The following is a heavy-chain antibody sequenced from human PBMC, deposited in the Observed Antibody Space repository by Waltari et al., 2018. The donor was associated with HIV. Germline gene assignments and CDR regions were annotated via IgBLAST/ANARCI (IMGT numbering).Heavy chain of an antibody. J-gene: IGHJ4*02. CDR1: GYTFTSYA. V-gene: IGHV1-3*01. Sequence: QVQLVQSGAEVKKPGASVKGSCKAAGYTFTSYAMHWVRQAPGQRLEWMGWINAVNGNTKYSQKFQGRVTITRDTSASTAYMELSSLRSEDTAVYYCARDIPRMGIDYWGQGTLVTVSS. CDR3: ARDIPRMGIDY. D-gene: IGHD2-15*01. CDR2: INAVNGNT.